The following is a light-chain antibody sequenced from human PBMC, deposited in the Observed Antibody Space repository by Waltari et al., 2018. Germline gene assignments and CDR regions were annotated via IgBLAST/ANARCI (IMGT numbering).Light chain of an antibody. CDR3: AAWDDSLSGFTV. J-gene: IGLJ6*01. CDR2: SDS. CDR1: NSNIGSNT. V-gene: IGLV1-44*01. Sequence: QAVLTQPPSVSGTPGQRVTISCSGGNSNIGSNTVNWYKQLPGSAPRLLIYSDSQRPSGVPDRFSGSKSGTSASLASSGLQSEDEADYYCAAWDDSLSGFTVFGSGTKVTVL.